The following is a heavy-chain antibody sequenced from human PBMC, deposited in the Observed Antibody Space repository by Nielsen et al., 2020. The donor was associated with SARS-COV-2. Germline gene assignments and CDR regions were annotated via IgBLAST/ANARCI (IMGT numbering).Heavy chain of an antibody. J-gene: IGHJ4*02. Sequence: ASVKVSCKASGYTFTGYYMHWVRQAPGQGLEWMGRINPNSGGTNYAQKFQGRVTMTRDTSISTAYMELSRLRSDDTAVYYCARFRGRGTTADYWGQGTLVTVSS. CDR3: ARFRGRGTTADY. CDR1: GYTFTGYY. CDR2: INPNSGGT. D-gene: IGHD3-10*01. V-gene: IGHV1-2*06.